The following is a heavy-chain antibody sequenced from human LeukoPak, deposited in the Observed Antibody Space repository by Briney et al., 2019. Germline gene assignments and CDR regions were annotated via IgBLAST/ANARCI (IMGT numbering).Heavy chain of an antibody. V-gene: IGHV5-51*01. D-gene: IGHD1-1*01. J-gene: IGHJ4*02. CDR1: GYSFTSYW. Sequence: GESLKISCKGSGYSFTSYWIGWVRQMPGKGLEWMGIIYPGDSDTRYSPSFQGQVTISADKSISTAYLQWSSLKASDTAMYYCARHPMGWNRISYYFEYWGQGTLVTVSS. CDR2: IYPGDSDT. CDR3: ARHPMGWNRISYYFEY.